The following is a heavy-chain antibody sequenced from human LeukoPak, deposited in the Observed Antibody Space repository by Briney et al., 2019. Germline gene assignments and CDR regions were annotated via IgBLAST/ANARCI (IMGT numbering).Heavy chain of an antibody. CDR1: GYTFTSYY. Sequence: GASVKVSCRASGYTFTSYYMHWVRQAPGQGLEWMGIINPSGGSTSYAQKFQGRVTMTRDTSTSTVYMELSSLRSEDTAVYYCARMRTYYYDSSGYKGNNWFDPWGQGTLVTVSS. CDR2: INPSGGST. J-gene: IGHJ5*02. D-gene: IGHD3-22*01. CDR3: ARMRTYYYDSSGYKGNNWFDP. V-gene: IGHV1-46*01.